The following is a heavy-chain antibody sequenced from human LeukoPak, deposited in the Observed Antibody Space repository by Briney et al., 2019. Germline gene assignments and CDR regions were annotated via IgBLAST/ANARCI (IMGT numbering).Heavy chain of an antibody. CDR2: IYFSGTA. Sequence: PSETLSLTCTVSGDSISPSSYYWGWIRQAPGKGLEWIASIYFSGTAYYNPSLKSRVTMSVDTSKNQFSLNLRSVTAADTAVYYCAGSGGLSNQGAVFDYWGQGTLVTVSS. J-gene: IGHJ4*02. D-gene: IGHD3-10*01. CDR1: GDSISPSSYY. V-gene: IGHV4-39*07. CDR3: AGSGGLSNQGAVFDY.